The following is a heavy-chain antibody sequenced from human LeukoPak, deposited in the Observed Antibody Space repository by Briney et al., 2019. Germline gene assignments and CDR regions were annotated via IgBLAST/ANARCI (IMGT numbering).Heavy chain of an antibody. CDR3: AKGLIAVAGTRFAGGYMDV. D-gene: IGHD6-19*01. CDR2: ISGSGVST. Sequence: GGSLRLSCAASGFTFSSYAMSWIRQAPGKGLEWVSSISGSGVSTYYADSVQGRFTISRDNSKSALYLQMNSLRAEDTAVYYCAKGLIAVAGTRFAGGYMDVWGKGTTVTVSS. J-gene: IGHJ6*03. CDR1: GFTFSSYA. V-gene: IGHV3-23*01.